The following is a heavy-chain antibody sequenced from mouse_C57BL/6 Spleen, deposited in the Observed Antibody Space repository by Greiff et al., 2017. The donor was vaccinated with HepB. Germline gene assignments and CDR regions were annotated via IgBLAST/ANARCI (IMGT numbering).Heavy chain of an antibody. V-gene: IGHV5-17*01. CDR2: ISSGSSTI. D-gene: IGHD3-1*01. Sequence: EVKLQESGGGLVKPGGSLKLSCAASGFTFSDYGMHWVRQAPEKGLEWVAYISSGSSTIYYADTVKGRFTISRDNAKNTLFLQMTSLRSEDTAMYYCAKEGYNYWGQGTTLTVSS. J-gene: IGHJ2*01. CDR3: AKEGYNY. CDR1: GFTFSDYG.